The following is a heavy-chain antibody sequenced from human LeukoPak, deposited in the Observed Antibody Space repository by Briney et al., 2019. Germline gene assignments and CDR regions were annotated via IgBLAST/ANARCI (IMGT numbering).Heavy chain of an antibody. V-gene: IGHV4-59*12. Sequence: SETLSLTCTISGGSISSYYWNWIRPPPGKGLEWIGNIYYSGSTYYSPSLTSRVTVSVDTSENQISLKLSSVTAADTAVYYCARAHSIASYYYGVDVWGQGTTVTVSS. CDR3: ARAHSIASYYYGVDV. CDR2: IYYSGST. CDR1: GGSISSYY. J-gene: IGHJ6*02. D-gene: IGHD2/OR15-2a*01.